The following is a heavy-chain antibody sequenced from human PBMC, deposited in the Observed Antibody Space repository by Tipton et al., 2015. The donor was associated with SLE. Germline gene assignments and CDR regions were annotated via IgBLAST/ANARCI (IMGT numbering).Heavy chain of an antibody. CDR1: GGSINDDRYY. CDR2: IQTSDMI. Sequence: TLSLTCTVSGGSINDDRYYWNWIRQPAGKGLEWIGRIQTSDMINYNTSLKSRVTLSVDTSKNQFSLILNSLTAADTAVYYCARYARRIPGYSRPFDYWGQGTLVTVSS. J-gene: IGHJ4*02. D-gene: IGHD6-13*01. V-gene: IGHV4-61*02. CDR3: ARYARRIPGYSRPFDY.